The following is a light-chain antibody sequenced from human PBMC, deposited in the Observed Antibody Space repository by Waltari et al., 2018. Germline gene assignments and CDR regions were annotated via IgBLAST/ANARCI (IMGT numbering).Light chain of an antibody. J-gene: IGKJ4*01. CDR3: QQSYSTPQD. Sequence: DIQMTQSPSPLSAFVGDRVPITCRASQSISSYLNWYQQKPGKAPKLLIYAASSLQSGVPSRFSGSGSGTDFTLTISSLQPEDFATYYCQQSYSTPQDFGGGTKVEIK. CDR1: QSISSY. V-gene: IGKV1-39*01. CDR2: AAS.